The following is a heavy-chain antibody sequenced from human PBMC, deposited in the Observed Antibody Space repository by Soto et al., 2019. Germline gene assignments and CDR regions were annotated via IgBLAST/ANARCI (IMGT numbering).Heavy chain of an antibody. CDR1: GGSISSGGYY. V-gene: IGHV4-31*03. Sequence: QVQLQESGPGLVKPSQTLSLTCTVSGGSISSGGYYWSWIRQHPGKGLEWIGYIYYSGSTYYNSSLKSRVTISVDTSKNQFSLKLSSVTAADTAVYYCARASNYYGSGSYYNDDAFDIWGQGTMVTVSS. J-gene: IGHJ3*02. CDR3: ARASNYYGSGSYYNDDAFDI. CDR2: IYYSGST. D-gene: IGHD3-10*01.